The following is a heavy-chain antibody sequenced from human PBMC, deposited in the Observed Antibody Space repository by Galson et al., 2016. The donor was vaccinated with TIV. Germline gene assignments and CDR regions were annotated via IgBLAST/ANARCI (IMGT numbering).Heavy chain of an antibody. CDR3: ARDRVVDATYYYYYYYGMDV. CDR1: GLSVSINY. D-gene: IGHD2-15*01. J-gene: IGHJ6*02. Sequence: SLRLSCAASGLSVSINYMTWVRQAPGKGLEWVSLISDGGNTYYPDSVKGRFTISRDNSKNTLYLQMNSLSVEDTAVYYCARDRVVDATYYYYYYYGMDVWGQGTAVTVSS. V-gene: IGHV3-66*02. CDR2: ISDGGNT.